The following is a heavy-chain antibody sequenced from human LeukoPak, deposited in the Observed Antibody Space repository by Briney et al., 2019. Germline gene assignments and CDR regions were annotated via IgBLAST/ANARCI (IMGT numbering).Heavy chain of an antibody. J-gene: IGHJ6*02. CDR3: ARVIISRWSFYYGMEV. Sequence: GGSLRLSCAASGFTVSSNYMSWVRQAPGKGLEWVSSISGSATYTHYADSAKGRFTISRDNAKNSLYLQMDSLRAEDTAVYYCARVIISRWSFYYGMEVWGQGTTVTVS. D-gene: IGHD6-13*01. CDR2: ISGSATYT. CDR1: GFTVSSNY. V-gene: IGHV3-21*01.